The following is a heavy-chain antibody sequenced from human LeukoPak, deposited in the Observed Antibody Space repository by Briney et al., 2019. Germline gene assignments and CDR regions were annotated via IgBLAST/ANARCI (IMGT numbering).Heavy chain of an antibody. CDR1: GGSISSYY. V-gene: IGHV4-59*08. J-gene: IGHJ3*02. CDR3: ARQRTVEMATIDAFDI. Sequence: SETLSLTCTVSGGSISSYYWSWIRQPPGKGLEWIGYIYYSGSTNYNPSLKSRVTISVDTSKNQFSLKLSSVTAADTAVYYCARQRTVEMATIDAFDIWGQGTMVTVSS. D-gene: IGHD5-24*01. CDR2: IYYSGST.